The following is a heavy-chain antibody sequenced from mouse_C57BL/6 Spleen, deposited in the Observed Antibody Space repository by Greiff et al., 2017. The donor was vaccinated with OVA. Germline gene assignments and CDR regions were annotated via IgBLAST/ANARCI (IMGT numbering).Heavy chain of an antibody. J-gene: IGHJ2*01. CDR2: IYPGSGNT. CDR1: GYSFTSYY. Sequence: QVQLQQSGPELVKPGASVKISCKASGYSFTSYYIHWVKQRPGQGLEWIGWIYPGSGNTKYNEKFKGKATLTADTSSSTAYMQLSSLTSEDSAVYYCARIGYDAGFDYWGQGTTLTVSS. CDR3: ARIGYDAGFDY. V-gene: IGHV1-66*01. D-gene: IGHD2-2*01.